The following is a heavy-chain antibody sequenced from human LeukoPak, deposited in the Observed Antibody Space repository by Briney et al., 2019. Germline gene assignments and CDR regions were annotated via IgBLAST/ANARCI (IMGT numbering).Heavy chain of an antibody. CDR3: ARVCYDSSGSNFDY. Sequence: PSETLSLTCAVSGGSISSGGYSWSWIRQPPGKGLEWVGYTYHSGSTYYDPSFKSRVTISVDRSKNQFSLKLSSVTAADTAVYYCARVCYDSSGSNFDYWGQGTLVTVSS. CDR1: GGSISSGGYS. V-gene: IGHV4-30-2*01. CDR2: TYHSGST. J-gene: IGHJ4*02. D-gene: IGHD3-22*01.